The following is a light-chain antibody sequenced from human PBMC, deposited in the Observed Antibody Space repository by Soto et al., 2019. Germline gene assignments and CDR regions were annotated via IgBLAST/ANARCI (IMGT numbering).Light chain of an antibody. V-gene: IGKV1-6*01. CDR3: LQNYNYPLT. J-gene: IGKJ4*02. CDR2: ASS. Sequence: AIQMTQSPSSLSASVGDRVTITCRASQGIREDLGWYQQKPGKAPRFLMSASSSLQCDVPSRFSGSRSGTDFTLTISSLQPEDFATYYCLQNYNYPLTFGGGTKVEI. CDR1: QGIRED.